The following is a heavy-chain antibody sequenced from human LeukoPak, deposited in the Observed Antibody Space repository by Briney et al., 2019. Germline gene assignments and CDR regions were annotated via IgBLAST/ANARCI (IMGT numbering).Heavy chain of an antibody. CDR1: GFTFGDYA. V-gene: IGHV3-49*03. CDR3: TRAGDYYDSSGYYYGSESYFDY. J-gene: IGHJ4*02. CDR2: IRSKAYGGTT. Sequence: PGRSLRLSCTASGFTFGDYAMSWFRQAPGKGLEWVGFIRSKAYGGTTEYAASVKGRFTISRDDSTSIAYLQMNSLKTEDTAVYYCTRAGDYYDSSGYYYGSESYFDYWGQGTLVTVSS. D-gene: IGHD3-22*01.